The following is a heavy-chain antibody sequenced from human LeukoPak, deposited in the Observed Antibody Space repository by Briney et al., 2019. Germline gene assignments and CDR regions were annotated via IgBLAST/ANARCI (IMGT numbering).Heavy chain of an antibody. D-gene: IGHD3-10*01. CDR3: AKEGAESFPDAFDI. J-gene: IGHJ3*02. CDR1: GGSISPYY. Sequence: PSETLSLTYTVSGGSISPYYWSWLRQPPGKGLEWIGYISYSGSTKNNPSLKSRVTISVDTSKNQFSLKLTSVTAADTAVYYCAKEGAESFPDAFDIWGRGTVITVSS. CDR2: ISYSGST. V-gene: IGHV4-59*01.